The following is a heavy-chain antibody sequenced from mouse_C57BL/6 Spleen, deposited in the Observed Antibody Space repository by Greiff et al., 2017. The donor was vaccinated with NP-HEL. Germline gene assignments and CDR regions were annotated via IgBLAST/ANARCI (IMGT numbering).Heavy chain of an antibody. V-gene: IGHV5-6*01. J-gene: IGHJ4*01. Sequence: EVQRVESGGDLVKPGGSLKLSCAASGFTFSSYGMSWVRQTPDKRLEWVATISSGGSYTYYPDSVKGRFTISRDNAKNTLYLQMSSLKSEDTAMYYCASPITTVVATDYAMDYWGQGTSVTVSS. CDR1: GFTFSSYG. CDR2: ISSGGSYT. CDR3: ASPITTVVATDYAMDY. D-gene: IGHD1-1*01.